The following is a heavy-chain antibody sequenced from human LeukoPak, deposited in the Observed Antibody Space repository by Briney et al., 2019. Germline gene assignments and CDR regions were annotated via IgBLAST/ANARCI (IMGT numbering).Heavy chain of an antibody. J-gene: IGHJ4*02. V-gene: IGHV4-59*01. CDR2: IYHRGSA. CDR3: ARAGDYYVSGSYLGY. CDR1: GGSISSYY. Sequence: SETLSLTCTVSGGSISSYYWTWIRQPPGKGLEWIGYIYHRGSAYYNPSLKSRVTISVDTSKNQFSLTLSSVTAADAAVYYCARAGDYYVSGSYLGYWGQGTLVTVSS. D-gene: IGHD3-10*01.